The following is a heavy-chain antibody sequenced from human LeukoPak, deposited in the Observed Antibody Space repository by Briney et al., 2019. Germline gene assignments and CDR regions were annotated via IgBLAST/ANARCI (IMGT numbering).Heavy chain of an antibody. Sequence: GGSLRLSCAASGFTFSNYSMNWVRQAPGKGLEWVSSISSSSSYIYYADSVKGRFTISRDNAKNSLYLQMNSLRAEDTAVYYCARDRSGISPYYYDGMDVWGQGTTVTVSS. J-gene: IGHJ6*02. V-gene: IGHV3-21*01. CDR2: ISSSSSYI. CDR1: GFTFSNYS. CDR3: ARDRSGISPYYYDGMDV. D-gene: IGHD3-10*01.